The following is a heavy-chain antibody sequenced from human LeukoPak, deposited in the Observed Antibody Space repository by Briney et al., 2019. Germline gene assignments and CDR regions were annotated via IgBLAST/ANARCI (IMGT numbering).Heavy chain of an antibody. CDR1: GFTFSDFA. J-gene: IGHJ4*02. CDR2: VSNSGGSR. V-gene: IGHV3-23*01. CDR3: AKDGLRGYNFDY. D-gene: IGHD5-24*01. Sequence: GGSLRLSCAASGFTFSDFAMAWVRQAPGKGLEWVSTVSNSGGSRYHADSVKGRFTIPRDNSQNTLFLQMNSLRGEDTAVYYCAKDGLRGYNFDYWGQGTLVSVSS.